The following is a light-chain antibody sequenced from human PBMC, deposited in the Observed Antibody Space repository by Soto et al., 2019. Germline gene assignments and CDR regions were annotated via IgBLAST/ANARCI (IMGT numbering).Light chain of an antibody. J-gene: IGKJ1*01. CDR1: QSVASNY. Sequence: EIVLTQSPGTLSLSPGERATLSCRASQSVASNYLAWFQQKSGQAPRLLIYGASTRANGIPDRFSGSGSGTDFTLTISRLETEDFAVYYCHQYGGSPRTFGQGTKVDIK. CDR3: HQYGGSPRT. CDR2: GAS. V-gene: IGKV3-20*01.